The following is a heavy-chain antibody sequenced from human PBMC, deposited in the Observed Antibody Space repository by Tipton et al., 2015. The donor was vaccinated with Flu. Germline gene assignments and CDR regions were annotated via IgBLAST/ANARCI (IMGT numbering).Heavy chain of an antibody. V-gene: IGHV3-11*01. D-gene: IGHD1-1*01. CDR2: ISRSGTHI. Sequence: GSLRLSCATSGFTFGDYYMSWIRQVPGKGLEWVSYISRSGTHIYYTDSVRGRFTISRDSANNSLYLQMNSLRAEDTAVYFCARASWNLRGWLDPWGQGTLVTVSS. J-gene: IGHJ5*02. CDR3: ARASWNLRGWLDP. CDR1: GFTFGDYY.